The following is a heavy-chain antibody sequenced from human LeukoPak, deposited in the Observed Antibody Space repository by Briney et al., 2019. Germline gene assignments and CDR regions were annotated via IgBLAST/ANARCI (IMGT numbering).Heavy chain of an antibody. J-gene: IGHJ4*02. CDR2: ISSSGSTI. Sequence: GGSLRLSCAASGFTFSSYEMNWVRQAPGKGLEWVSYISSSGSTIYYADSVKGRFTISRDNAKNSLYLQMNSLRAEDTAVYYCARDRGGSSHFDYWGQGTLVTVSS. V-gene: IGHV3-48*03. CDR1: GFTFSSYE. CDR3: ARDRGGSSHFDY. D-gene: IGHD6-13*01.